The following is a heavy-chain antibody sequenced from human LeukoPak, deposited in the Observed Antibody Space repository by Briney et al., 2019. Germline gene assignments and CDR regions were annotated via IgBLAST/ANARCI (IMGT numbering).Heavy chain of an antibody. CDR3: ATVTYYYDSSGFPVP. V-gene: IGHV3-23*01. J-gene: IGHJ5*02. CDR1: GFTFSSYA. Sequence: PGGSLRLSCAASGFTFSSYAMSWVRQAPGKGLEWVSAISGSGGSTYYADSVKGRFTISRDNFKNTLYLQMNSLRAEDTAVYYCATVTYYYDSSGFPVPWGQGTLVTVSS. CDR2: ISGSGGST. D-gene: IGHD3-22*01.